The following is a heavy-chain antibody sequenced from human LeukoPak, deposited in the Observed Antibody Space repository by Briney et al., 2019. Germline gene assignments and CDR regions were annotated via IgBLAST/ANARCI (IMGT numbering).Heavy chain of an antibody. CDR1: GFTFSSYG. D-gene: IGHD6-19*01. J-gene: IGHJ3*02. V-gene: IGHV3-33*01. CDR3: ARDPYSSGWYKDAFDI. CDR2: IWYDGSNK. Sequence: GGSLRLSCAASGFTFSSYGMHWVRQAPGKGLEWVAVIWYDGSNKYYADSVKGRFTISRDNSKNTLYLQMNSLRAEDTAVYYCARDPYSSGWYKDAFDIWGQGTMVTVSS.